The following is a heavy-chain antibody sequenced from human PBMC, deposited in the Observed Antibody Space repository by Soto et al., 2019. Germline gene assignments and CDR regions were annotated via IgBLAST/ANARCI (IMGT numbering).Heavy chain of an antibody. J-gene: IGHJ6*02. D-gene: IGHD2-8*02. CDR3: AVLGGKGDYYGMDV. CDR1: GGSISSSNW. Sequence: SETLSLTCAVSGGSISSSNWWSGVRQPPGKGVEWIGEIYHSGSTNYNPSLKSRVTISVDKSKNQFSLKLSSVTAADTAVYYCAVLGGKGDYYGMDVWGQGTTVTVSS. CDR2: IYHSGST. V-gene: IGHV4-4*02.